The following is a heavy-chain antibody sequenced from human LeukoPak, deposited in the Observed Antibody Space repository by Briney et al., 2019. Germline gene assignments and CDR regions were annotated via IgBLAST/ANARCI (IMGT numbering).Heavy chain of an antibody. V-gene: IGHV4-59*01. CDR3: ASQGYAFGIDY. CDR1: GGSISNYY. D-gene: IGHD3-16*01. J-gene: IGHJ4*02. CDR2: IYYSGST. Sequence: PSETLSLTCTVSGGSISNYYWNWLRQPPGKGLEWIGYIYYSGSTNYNPSLKSRATISIDTSKNQFSLKLSSVTAADTAVYYCASQGYAFGIDYWGQGTLVTVSS.